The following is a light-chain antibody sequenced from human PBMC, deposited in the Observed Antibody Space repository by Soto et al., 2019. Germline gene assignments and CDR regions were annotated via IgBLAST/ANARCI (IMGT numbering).Light chain of an antibody. CDR1: SRDVGSYNY. CDR2: DVN. CDR3: CSYAGNNILV. Sequence: QSVLTQPRSVSGSPGQSLTISCTGASRDVGSYNYVSWYQQYPGKAPKVLIYDVNQRPSGVPDRFSGSKSGNTASLSISGLQAADESDYYCCSYAGNNILVFGGGTKLTVL. V-gene: IGLV2-11*01. J-gene: IGLJ2*01.